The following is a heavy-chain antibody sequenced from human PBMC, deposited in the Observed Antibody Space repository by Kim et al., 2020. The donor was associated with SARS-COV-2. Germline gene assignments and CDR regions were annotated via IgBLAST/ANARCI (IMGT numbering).Heavy chain of an antibody. J-gene: IGHJ4*02. D-gene: IGHD3-10*01. Sequence: GGSLRLSCVASGFTLKNYALSWVRQDPGKGLEWLSSISAGADNIYYADSVKGQFTISRDNSRNTLYLQMNSLRAEDTAVYYCAKGWDFGELLNSWGQGTLVAVSS. CDR2: ISAGADNI. CDR1: GFTLKNYA. CDR3: AKGWDFGELLNS. V-gene: IGHV3-23*01.